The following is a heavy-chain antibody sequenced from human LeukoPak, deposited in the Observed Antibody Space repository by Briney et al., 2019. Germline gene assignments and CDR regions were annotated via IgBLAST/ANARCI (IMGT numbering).Heavy chain of an antibody. J-gene: IGHJ3*02. CDR1: GFTFTSSA. Sequence: ASVKVSCTASGFTFTSSAMQWVRQARGQRLEWIGWIVVGSGNTNYAQKFQERVTITRDMSTSTAYMELSSLRSEDTAVYYCAADNRANDFWSGYYAFDIWGQGTMVTVSS. CDR3: AADNRANDFWSGYYAFDI. V-gene: IGHV1-58*02. CDR2: IVVGSGNT. D-gene: IGHD3-3*01.